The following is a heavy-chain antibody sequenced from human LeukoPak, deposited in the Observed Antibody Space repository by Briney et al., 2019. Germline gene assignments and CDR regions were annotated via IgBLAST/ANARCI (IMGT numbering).Heavy chain of an antibody. CDR2: ISDDGRHN. V-gene: IGHV3-30*04. CDR1: GFTFSSYA. D-gene: IGHD2-8*01. Sequence: GGSLRLSCAASGFTFSSYAMNWVRQAPGKGLEWVAVISDDGRHNYYADSVKGRFTISRDNSKSTLYLQLNSLRDDDSAAYFCARVYLERLTAGYFDHWGQGTQVTVSP. J-gene: IGHJ4*02. CDR3: ARVYLERLTAGYFDH.